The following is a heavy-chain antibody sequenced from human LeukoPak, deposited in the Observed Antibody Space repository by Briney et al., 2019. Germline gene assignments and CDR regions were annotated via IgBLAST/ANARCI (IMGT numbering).Heavy chain of an antibody. V-gene: IGHV4-39*07. Sequence: PSETLSLTCTVSGGSISSSSYYWGWIRQPPGTTLEWIGSIYSSGSTYYNPSLKSRVIIIIDTPKNHFSLTLSSVTAADTAVYYCARDPGRWLQSYYMDVWGKGTTVTVSS. D-gene: IGHD5-24*01. J-gene: IGHJ6*03. CDR1: GGSISSSSYY. CDR3: ARDPGRWLQSYYMDV. CDR2: IYSSGST.